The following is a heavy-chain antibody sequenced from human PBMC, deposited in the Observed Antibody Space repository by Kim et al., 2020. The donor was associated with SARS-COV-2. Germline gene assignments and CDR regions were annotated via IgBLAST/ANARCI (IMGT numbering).Heavy chain of an antibody. J-gene: IGHJ4*02. D-gene: IGHD2-15*01. CDR3: AREGCSGGSCYY. V-gene: IGHV4-39*07. Sequence: YYNPSLKSRVTISVDTSKNQFSLKLSSVTAADTAVYYCAREGCSGGSCYYWGQGTLVTVSS.